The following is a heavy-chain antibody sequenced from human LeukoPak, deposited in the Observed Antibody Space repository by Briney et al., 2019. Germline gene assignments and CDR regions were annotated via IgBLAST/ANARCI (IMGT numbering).Heavy chain of an antibody. Sequence: GGSLRLSCAASGFTFSSYGMHWVRQAPGKGLEWVAFIGYDGSNKYTADSARGRFTLSRDNSKNTLYLEMNSLRPEDTAVYYCATHCSGTACHRDYWGQGTLVTVSS. V-gene: IGHV3-30*02. CDR3: ATHCSGTACHRDY. J-gene: IGHJ4*02. D-gene: IGHD2-2*01. CDR2: IGYDGSNK. CDR1: GFTFSSYG.